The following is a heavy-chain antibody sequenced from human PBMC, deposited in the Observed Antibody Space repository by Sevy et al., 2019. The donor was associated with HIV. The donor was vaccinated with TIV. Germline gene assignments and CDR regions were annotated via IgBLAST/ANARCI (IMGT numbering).Heavy chain of an antibody. J-gene: IGHJ4*02. CDR3: ARGGLDSNWFRSFDY. D-gene: IGHD6-13*01. Sequence: GGSLRLSCAVSGLTVSSNYMSWVRQAPGKGLEWVSLIYRGGGTYYADSVNGRFTISGDDSKNTLYLQMDSVRAEDTAVDYCARGGLDSNWFRSFDYWGRGTLVTVSS. CDR2: IYRGGGT. CDR1: GLTVSSNY. V-gene: IGHV3-53*01.